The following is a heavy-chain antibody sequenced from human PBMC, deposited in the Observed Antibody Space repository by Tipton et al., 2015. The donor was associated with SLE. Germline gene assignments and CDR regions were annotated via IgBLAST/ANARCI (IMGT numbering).Heavy chain of an antibody. CDR2: IYYSGST. J-gene: IGHJ4*02. CDR1: GGSLSSYY. D-gene: IGHD7-27*01. Sequence: TLSLTCTVSGGSLSSYYWSWIRQPPGKGLEWIGYIYYSGSTNDNPSLKSRVTISVDTSKNQFSLTLSSVTAADTAVYYCARANWGNFDYWGQGTLVTVSS. V-gene: IGHV4-59*08. CDR3: ARANWGNFDY.